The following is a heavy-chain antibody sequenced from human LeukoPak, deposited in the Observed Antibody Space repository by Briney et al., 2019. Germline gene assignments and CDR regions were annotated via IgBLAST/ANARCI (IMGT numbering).Heavy chain of an antibody. CDR3: ARGYIGVAGPPNWFDP. D-gene: IGHD6-19*01. V-gene: IGHV3-74*01. Sequence: GGSLRLSCAASGFTFSSYWMHWVRQAPGKGLVWVSRINSDGSSTSYADSVKGRFTISRDNAKNTLYLQMNSLRAEDTAVYYCARGYIGVAGPPNWFDPWGQGTLVTVSS. J-gene: IGHJ5*02. CDR1: GFTFSSYW. CDR2: INSDGSST.